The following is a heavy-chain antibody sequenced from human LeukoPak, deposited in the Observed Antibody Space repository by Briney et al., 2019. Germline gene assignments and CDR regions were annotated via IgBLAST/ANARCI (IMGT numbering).Heavy chain of an antibody. Sequence: GGSLRLSCAASGFTFSSYWMSWVRQAPGKGLEWVSVIYSGGSTYYADSVKGRFTISRDNSKNTLYLQMNSLRAEDTAVYYCARIPSDYGSGSFGAFDIWGQGTMVTVSS. V-gene: IGHV3-66*01. CDR2: IYSGGST. CDR1: GFTFSSYW. D-gene: IGHD3-10*01. J-gene: IGHJ3*02. CDR3: ARIPSDYGSGSFGAFDI.